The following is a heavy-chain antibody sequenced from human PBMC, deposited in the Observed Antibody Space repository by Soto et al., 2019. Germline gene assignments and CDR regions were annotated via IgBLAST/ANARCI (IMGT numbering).Heavy chain of an antibody. D-gene: IGHD6-13*01. CDR1: GFTFSNYA. CDR2: ISGSGGST. J-gene: IGHJ4*02. Sequence: EVQLLESGGGLVQPGGSLRLSCAASGFTFSNYAVTWVRQAPGKGLEWVSTISGSGGSTYYADSVKVRFTISRDNSKTTLYLQMNSLRAEDTAVYYCAKDQGSSWYEIDYWGQGTLVTVSS. V-gene: IGHV3-23*01. CDR3: AKDQGSSWYEIDY.